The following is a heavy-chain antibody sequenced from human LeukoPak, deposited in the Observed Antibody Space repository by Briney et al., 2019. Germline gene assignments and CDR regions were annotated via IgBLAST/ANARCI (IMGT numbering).Heavy chain of an antibody. CDR2: ISGNSGSI. CDR3: AKGYCSSTSCYGDY. D-gene: IGHD2-2*01. J-gene: IGHJ4*02. V-gene: IGHV3-9*03. CDR1: GFTFDDYA. Sequence: GGSLRLSCAPSGFTFDDYAMHWVRQAPGKGLEWVSGISGNSGSIGYADSVKGRFTISRDNAKNSLYLQMNSLRAEDIALYYCAKGYCSSTSCYGDYWGQGTLVTVSS.